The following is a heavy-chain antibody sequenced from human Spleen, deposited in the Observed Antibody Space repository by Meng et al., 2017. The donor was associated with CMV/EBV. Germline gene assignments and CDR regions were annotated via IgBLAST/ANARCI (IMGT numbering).Heavy chain of an antibody. D-gene: IGHD1-14*01. J-gene: IGHJ4*02. V-gene: IGHV2-5*02. Sequence: QTTLQESGPTLGNPTHNITLDCTFSGFSLSTAGVGVAWIRQPPGKALGWVALIYWDDDKRYSPSLKSRLTITKDTSKNQVVLTMTNMDPVDTATYYCALRLSRSTEPYFDYWGQGTLVTVSS. CDR3: ALRLSRSTEPYFDY. CDR2: IYWDDDK. CDR1: GFSLSTAGVG.